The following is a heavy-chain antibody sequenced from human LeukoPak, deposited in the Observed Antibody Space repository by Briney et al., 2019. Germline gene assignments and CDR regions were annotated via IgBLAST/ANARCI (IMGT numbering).Heavy chain of an antibody. CDR1: GGSFTKFV. J-gene: IGHJ4*02. CDR2: VLPIFGTT. CDR3: VRRFYYDSSGYSEG. Sequence: SVKVSCKASGGSFTKFVISGVPQGPGQGLEWMGKVLPIFGTTHYAQKFLGRVTISADNSTSTAYMELSSLRSDDTAVYYCVRRFYYDSSGYSEGWGQGSQVTVSS. V-gene: IGHV1-69*06. D-gene: IGHD3-22*01.